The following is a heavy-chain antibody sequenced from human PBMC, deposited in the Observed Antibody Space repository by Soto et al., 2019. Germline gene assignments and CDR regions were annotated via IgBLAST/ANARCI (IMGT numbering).Heavy chain of an antibody. CDR1: GYTFTSYA. D-gene: IGHD2-21*02. CDR2: INAGNGNT. J-gene: IGHJ4*02. Sequence: QVQLVQSGAEEKKPGASVKVSCKASGYTFTSYAMHWVRQAPGQRLEWMGWINAGNGNTKYSQKFQGRVTITRDTSASKAYIELSSLRSEDNAVYYCARSIVVVTALDYWGQGTLVTVSS. CDR3: ARSIVVVTALDY. V-gene: IGHV1-3*05.